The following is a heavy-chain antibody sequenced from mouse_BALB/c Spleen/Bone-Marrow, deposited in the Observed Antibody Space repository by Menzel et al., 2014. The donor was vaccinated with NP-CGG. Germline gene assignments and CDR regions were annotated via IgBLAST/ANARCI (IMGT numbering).Heavy chain of an antibody. J-gene: IGHJ2*01. CDR1: GFTFTDYY. CDR3: ARDMGLLRFDY. Sequence: EVNLVESGGGLVQPGGSLRLSCATSGFTFTDYYMSWVRQPPGKALEWLAFIRNKANGYTTEYSASVKGRFTISRDNSQSILYLQMNTLRAEDSATYYCARDMGLLRFDYWGHGTTLTVSS. D-gene: IGHD1-1*01. CDR2: IRNKANGYTT. V-gene: IGHV7-3*02.